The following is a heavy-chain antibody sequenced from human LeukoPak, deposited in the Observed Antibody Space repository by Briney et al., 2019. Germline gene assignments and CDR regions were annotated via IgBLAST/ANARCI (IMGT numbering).Heavy chain of an antibody. V-gene: IGHV1-69*05. CDR2: LIPIFGTA. J-gene: IGHJ3*02. Sequence: SVKASCKASGGTFSSYAISWVRQAPGQGLEWMGRLIPIFGTANYAQKFQGRVTITTDESTSTAYMELSSLRSEDTAVYYCVWGPGTTGTTWAFDIWGQGTMVTVSS. CDR3: VWGPGTTGTTWAFDI. CDR1: GGTFSSYA. D-gene: IGHD1-1*01.